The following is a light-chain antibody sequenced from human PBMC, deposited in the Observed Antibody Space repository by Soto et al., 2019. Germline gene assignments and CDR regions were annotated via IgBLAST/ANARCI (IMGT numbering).Light chain of an antibody. J-gene: IGLJ1*01. V-gene: IGLV2-14*01. CDR2: EVT. Sequence: QSALTQPASVSGSPGQSITISCTRTSSDVGGYNYVSWYQQHPGKAPKIIIYEVTNRPSGVSNRFSGSKSGNTASLAISGLQTEDEADYYCCSYAGRYTYVFGTGTKVTVL. CDR3: CSYAGRYTYV. CDR1: SSDVGGYNY.